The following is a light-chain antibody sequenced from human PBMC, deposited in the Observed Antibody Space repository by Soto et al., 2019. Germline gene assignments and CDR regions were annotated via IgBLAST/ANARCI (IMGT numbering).Light chain of an antibody. CDR3: QQYTSYSPLT. CDR2: DAS. V-gene: IGKV1-5*01. J-gene: IGKJ4*01. CDR1: QSISSW. Sequence: DIQMTQSPSTLSASVGDRVTITCRASQSISSWLAWYQQKPGKAPKLLIYDASSLESGVPSMFSGSGSGTEFTLNISSLQPEDFATYYCQQYTSYSPLTFGGGTKVEIK.